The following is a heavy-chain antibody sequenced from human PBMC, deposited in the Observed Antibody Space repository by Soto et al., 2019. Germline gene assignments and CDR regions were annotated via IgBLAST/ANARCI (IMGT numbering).Heavy chain of an antibody. Sequence: SETLSLTCAVYGGSFSGYYWSWIRQPPGKGLEWIGEINHSGSTNYNPSLKSRVTISVDTSKNQFSLKLSSVTAADTAVYYCARGHIVVVPAAIRDYYYYYMDVWGKGTTVTVSS. D-gene: IGHD2-2*01. J-gene: IGHJ6*03. CDR2: INHSGST. V-gene: IGHV4-34*01. CDR1: GGSFSGYY. CDR3: ARGHIVVVPAAIRDYYYYYMDV.